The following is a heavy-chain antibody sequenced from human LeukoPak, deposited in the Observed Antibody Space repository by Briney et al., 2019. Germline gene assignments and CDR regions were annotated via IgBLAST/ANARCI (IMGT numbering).Heavy chain of an antibody. J-gene: IGHJ4*02. CDR2: ITSGGDST. V-gene: IGHV3-23*01. D-gene: IGHD3-9*01. Sequence: GGSLRLPCAASGFTFSRYAMNWVHQAPGKGLECVSAITSGGDSTFYAHSVKGRFTISRDNSKNTLYLQMNSLRAEVTAVYYCAREYGSLTAYYTDLGYWGQGTLVTVSS. CDR3: AREYGSLTAYYTDLGY. CDR1: GFTFSRYA.